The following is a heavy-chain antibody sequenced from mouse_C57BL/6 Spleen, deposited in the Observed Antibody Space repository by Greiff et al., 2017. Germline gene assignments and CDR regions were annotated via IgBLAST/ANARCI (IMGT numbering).Heavy chain of an antibody. V-gene: IGHV5-6*01. D-gene: IGHD1-1*01. J-gene: IGHJ2*01. CDR2: ISSGGSYT. Sequence: EVQRVESGGDLVKPGGSLKLSCAASGFTFSSYGMSWVRQTPDKRLEWVATISSGGSYTYYPDSVKGRFTISRDNAKNTLYLQMSSLKSEDTAMYYCARHGTVVGEGYFDYWGQGTTLTVSS. CDR3: ARHGTVVGEGYFDY. CDR1: GFTFSSYG.